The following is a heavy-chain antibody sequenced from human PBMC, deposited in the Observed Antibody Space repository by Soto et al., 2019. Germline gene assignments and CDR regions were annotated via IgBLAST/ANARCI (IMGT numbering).Heavy chain of an antibody. CDR1: GGSISSYY. CDR3: ARGIAVSGHYFDY. D-gene: IGHD6-19*01. CDR2: IYYSGST. V-gene: IGHV4-59*01. Sequence: SETLSLTCTVSGGSISSYYWSWIRQPPGKGLEWIGYIYYSGSTNYNPSLKSRVTISVDTSKNQFSLKLSSVTAADTAVYYCARGIAVSGHYFDYWGQGTLVTVSS. J-gene: IGHJ4*02.